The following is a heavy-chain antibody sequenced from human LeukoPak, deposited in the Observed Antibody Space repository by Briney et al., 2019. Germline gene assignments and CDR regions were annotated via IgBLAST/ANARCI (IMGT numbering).Heavy chain of an antibody. Sequence: PGGSLRLSCAASGFTFSSYAMSWVRQAPGKGLEWVSPISGSGGSTYYADSVKGRFTISRDNSKNTLYLQMNSLRAEDTAVYYCAKDPRWSSGWRSSNGDAFNIWGQGTMVTVSS. CDR3: AKDPRWSSGWRSSNGDAFNI. V-gene: IGHV3-23*01. CDR2: ISGSGGST. CDR1: GFTFSSYA. D-gene: IGHD6-19*01. J-gene: IGHJ3*02.